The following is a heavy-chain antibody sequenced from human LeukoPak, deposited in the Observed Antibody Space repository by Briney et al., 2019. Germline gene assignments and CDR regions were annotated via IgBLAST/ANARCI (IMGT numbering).Heavy chain of an antibody. CDR2: IIPIFGTA. V-gene: IGHV1-69*05. Sequence: SVKVSCKASGGTFSSYAISWVRQAPGQGPEWMGGIIPIFGTANYAQKFQGRVTISTDESTSTAYMELSSLRSEDTAVYYCARDGDSSGYYNWFDPWGQGTLVTVSS. J-gene: IGHJ5*02. CDR3: ARDGDSSGYYNWFDP. D-gene: IGHD3-22*01. CDR1: GGTFSSYA.